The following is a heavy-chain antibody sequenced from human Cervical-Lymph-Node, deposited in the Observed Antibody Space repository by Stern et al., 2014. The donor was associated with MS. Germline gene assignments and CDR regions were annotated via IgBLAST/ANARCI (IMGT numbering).Heavy chain of an antibody. V-gene: IGHV4-31*01. D-gene: IGHD3-3*01. CDR2: IYYTGST. Sequence: QVQLQESAPGLVKPSQTLSLSCTVSGGSISSVGYHWNWIRQHPEKGLEWIGSIYYTGSTYYNPSLKSLAVISVDSSKNQFSLNLTSVTAADTAVYYCARSSITIFRVVTAFDIWGQGTMVSVSS. CDR1: GGSISSVGYH. CDR3: ARSSITIFRVVTAFDI. J-gene: IGHJ3*02.